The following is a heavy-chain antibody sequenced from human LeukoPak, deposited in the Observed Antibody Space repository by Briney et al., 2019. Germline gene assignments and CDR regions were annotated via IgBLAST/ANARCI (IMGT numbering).Heavy chain of an antibody. Sequence: ASVKVSCKASGGTFSSYAINWVRQATGQGLEWMGWMNPNSGNTGYAQKFQGRVTMTRNTSISTAYMELSSLRSEDTAVYYCARGVRSTMVXGVGYWGQGTLVTVSS. CDR1: GGTFSSYA. CDR3: ARGVRSTMVXGVGY. CDR2: MNPNSGNT. V-gene: IGHV1-8*02. D-gene: IGHD3-10*01. J-gene: IGHJ4*02.